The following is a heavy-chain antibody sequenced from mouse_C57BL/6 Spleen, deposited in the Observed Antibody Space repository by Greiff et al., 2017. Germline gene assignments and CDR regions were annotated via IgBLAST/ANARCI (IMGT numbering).Heavy chain of an antibody. V-gene: IGHV3-6*01. J-gene: IGHJ3*01. CDR3: ARDRGGYGYDGAWFAY. D-gene: IGHD2-2*01. Sequence: EVQRVESGPGLVKPSQSLSLTCSVTGYSITSGYYWNWIRQFPGNKLEWMGYISYDGSNNYNPSLKNRISITRDTSKNQFFLKLNSVTTEDTATYYCARDRGGYGYDGAWFAYWGQGTLVTVSA. CDR2: ISYDGSN. CDR1: GYSITSGYY.